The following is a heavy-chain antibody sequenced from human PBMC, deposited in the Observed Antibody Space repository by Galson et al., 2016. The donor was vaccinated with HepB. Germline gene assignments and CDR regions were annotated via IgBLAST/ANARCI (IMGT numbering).Heavy chain of an antibody. D-gene: IGHD2-21*02. CDR1: GFNISSNY. CDR2: LYSGGIT. CDR3: ARDGCGSGACYLDF. J-gene: IGHJ4*02. V-gene: IGHV3-53*01. Sequence: SLRLSCAASGFNISSNYMYWVRQAPEKGLEWVSVLYSGGITYYADSVKGRFTISRDNSKNTLYLQMDSLRGDGTAVYYCARDGCGSGACYLDFWGPGTLVTVSS.